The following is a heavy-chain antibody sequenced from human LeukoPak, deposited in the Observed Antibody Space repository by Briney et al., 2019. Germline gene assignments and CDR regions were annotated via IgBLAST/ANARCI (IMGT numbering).Heavy chain of an antibody. Sequence: GGSLRLSCAASGFTFSSYGMTWVRQAPGKGLEWVSGISWNGGSIGYADSVKGRFTISRDNAKNSLYLQMNSLRAEDTALYYCVKARYYADAFDYWGQGTLVTVSS. D-gene: IGHD3-16*01. J-gene: IGHJ4*02. CDR3: VKARYYADAFDY. V-gene: IGHV3-9*01. CDR2: ISWNGGSI. CDR1: GFTFSSYG.